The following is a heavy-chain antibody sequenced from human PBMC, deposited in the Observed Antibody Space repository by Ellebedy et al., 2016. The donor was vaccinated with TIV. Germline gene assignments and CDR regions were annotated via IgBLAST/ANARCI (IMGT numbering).Heavy chain of an antibody. CDR3: SRHDDSGSYYTAFDY. Sequence: SETLSLXXSVSGDSISSSRHSWGCIRQSPGRGLEWIASINYRGNTYYNPSLSNRATMSADMSKNQFSLRLTSVTAADTAVYFCSRHDDSGSYYTAFDYWGQGTLVTVSS. D-gene: IGHD3-10*01. CDR2: INYRGNT. J-gene: IGHJ4*02. V-gene: IGHV4-39*01. CDR1: GDSISSSRHS.